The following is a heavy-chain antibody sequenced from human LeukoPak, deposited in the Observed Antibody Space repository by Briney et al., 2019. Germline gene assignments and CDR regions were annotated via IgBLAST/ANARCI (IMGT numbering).Heavy chain of an antibody. CDR3: ARHSSGWYFDY. Sequence: SETLSLTCAVYGGSFSGYYWSWIRQPPGKGLEWIGSIYYSGSTYYNPSLKSRVTISVDTSKNQFSLKLSSVTAADTAVYYCARHSSGWYFDYWGQGTLVTVSS. CDR2: IYYSGST. CDR1: GGSFSGYY. D-gene: IGHD6-19*01. V-gene: IGHV4-34*01. J-gene: IGHJ4*02.